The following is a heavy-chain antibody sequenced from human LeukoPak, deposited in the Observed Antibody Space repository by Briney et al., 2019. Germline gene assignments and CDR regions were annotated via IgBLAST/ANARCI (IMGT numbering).Heavy chain of an antibody. CDR1: GGSITSGDYY. CDR2: MYYSGST. V-gene: IGHV4-30-4*01. D-gene: IGHD3-22*01. CDR3: ARPYYYDSRIDP. Sequence: PSETLSLTCTVSGGSITSGDYYWSWIRQPPGKGPEWIAYMYYSGSTYYNPSLKSRVTMSADTSKNQFSLKLSSVTAADTAVYYCARPYYYDSRIDPWGQGTLVTVSS. J-gene: IGHJ5*02.